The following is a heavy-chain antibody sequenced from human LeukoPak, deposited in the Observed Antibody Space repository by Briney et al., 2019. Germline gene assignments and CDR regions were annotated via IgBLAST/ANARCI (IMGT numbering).Heavy chain of an antibody. V-gene: IGHV3-74*01. Sequence: GGSLRLSCAASGFTFSSYWMHWVRQAPGKGLVWVSRINSDGSSTSYADSVKGRFTISRDNSKNTLYLQMNSLRAEDTAVYYCAKHGITMIVVVIYYGMDVWGQGTTVTVSS. D-gene: IGHD3-22*01. CDR3: AKHGITMIVVVIYYGMDV. CDR1: GFTFSSYW. CDR2: INSDGSST. J-gene: IGHJ6*02.